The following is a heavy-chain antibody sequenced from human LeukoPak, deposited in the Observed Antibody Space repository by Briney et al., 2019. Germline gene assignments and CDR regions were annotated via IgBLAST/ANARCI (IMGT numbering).Heavy chain of an antibody. Sequence: GGSLRLSCAGSGFTFSTYTMSWVRQAPGKGLEWVSSISSSSSYIYYADSVKGRFTISRDNAKSSLYLQMNSLRAEDTAVYYCAREPGVAGFTWFDPWGQGTLVTVSS. V-gene: IGHV3-21*01. D-gene: IGHD6-19*01. J-gene: IGHJ5*02. CDR1: GFTFSTYT. CDR2: ISSSSSYI. CDR3: AREPGVAGFTWFDP.